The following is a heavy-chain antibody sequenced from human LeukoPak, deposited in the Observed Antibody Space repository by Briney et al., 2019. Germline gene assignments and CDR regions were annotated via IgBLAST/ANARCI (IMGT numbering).Heavy chain of an antibody. CDR1: VYTFTSYY. V-gene: IGHV1-46*01. D-gene: IGHD5-12*01. CDR3: ARGTPDIVATSSIDY. CDR2: INPSGGST. Sequence: ASVKVSCKASVYTFTSYYMHWVRQAPGQGLEWMGIINPSGGSTSYAQKFQGRVTMTRDTSTSTVYMELSSLRSEDTAVYYCARGTPDIVATSSIDYWGQGTLVTVSS. J-gene: IGHJ4*02.